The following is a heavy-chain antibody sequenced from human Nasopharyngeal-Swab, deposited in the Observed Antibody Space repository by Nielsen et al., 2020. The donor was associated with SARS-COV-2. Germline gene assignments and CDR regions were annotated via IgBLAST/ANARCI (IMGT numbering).Heavy chain of an antibody. CDR3: AKDLAKTVASATPYYYGMDV. CDR2: ISYDGNNT. D-gene: IGHD5-12*01. Sequence: GESLKISCAASGFTFSTYGMHWVRQAPGKGLEWVSVISYDGNNTYYADSVKGRFTISRDTSKNTLYLQMDSLRAEDTAMYYCAKDLAKTVASATPYYYGMDVWGQGTTVIVSS. CDR1: GFTFSTYG. J-gene: IGHJ6*02. V-gene: IGHV3-30*18.